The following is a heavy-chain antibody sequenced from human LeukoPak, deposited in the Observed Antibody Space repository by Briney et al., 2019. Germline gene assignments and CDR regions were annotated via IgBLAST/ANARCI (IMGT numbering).Heavy chain of an antibody. Sequence: PSETLSLTCAVYGGSFSGYYWSWIRQPPGKGLEWIGEINQSGSTYYKPSLKSRVTISVDTSKSQFSLKLSSVTAADTAVYYCAREGCSSTSCYRLGYWGQGTLVTVSS. CDR2: INQSGST. CDR3: AREGCSSTSCYRLGY. J-gene: IGHJ4*02. D-gene: IGHD2-2*01. CDR1: GGSFSGYY. V-gene: IGHV4-34*01.